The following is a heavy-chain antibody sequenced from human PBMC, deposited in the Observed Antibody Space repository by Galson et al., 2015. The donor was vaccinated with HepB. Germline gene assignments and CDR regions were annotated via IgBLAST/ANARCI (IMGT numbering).Heavy chain of an antibody. CDR2: INAGNGNT. CDR3: ARGIAAAGTRFDY. D-gene: IGHD6-13*01. V-gene: IGHV1-3*01. CDR1: GYTFTSYA. J-gene: IGHJ4*02. Sequence: QSGAEVKKPGESLKISCKASGYTFTSYAMHWVRQAPGQRLEWMGWINAGNGNTKYSQKFQGRVTITRDTSASTAYMELSSLRSEDTAVYYCARGIAAAGTRFDYWGQGTLVTVSS.